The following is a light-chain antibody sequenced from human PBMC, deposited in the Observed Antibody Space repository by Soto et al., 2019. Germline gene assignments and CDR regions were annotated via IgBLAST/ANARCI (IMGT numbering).Light chain of an antibody. CDR3: QQSYSTPRT. J-gene: IGKJ1*01. CDR1: QSISSY. CDR2: AAS. Sequence: DIQMTQSPSSLSASVGDRVTITCRASQSISSYLNWYQQKPGKAPKLLIYAASSLQSGVPSRFSGSVSGTDFTLNISSLQPEDFATYCGQQSYSTPRTFGQVTKVYIK. V-gene: IGKV1-39*01.